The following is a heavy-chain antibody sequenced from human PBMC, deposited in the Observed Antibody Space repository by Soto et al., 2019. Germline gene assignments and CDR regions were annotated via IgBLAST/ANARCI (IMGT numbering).Heavy chain of an antibody. CDR1: GYTFTGYY. CDR2: INPNSGGT. J-gene: IGHJ1*01. D-gene: IGHD2-15*01. Sequence: ASVKVSCKASGYTFTGYYMHWVRQAPGQGLEWMGWINPNSGGTNYAQKFQGRVTMTRDTSISTAYMELSRLRSDDTAVYYCARTGYCSGGSCYFAEYFQHWGQGTLVTVPQ. CDR3: ARTGYCSGGSCYFAEYFQH. V-gene: IGHV1-2*02.